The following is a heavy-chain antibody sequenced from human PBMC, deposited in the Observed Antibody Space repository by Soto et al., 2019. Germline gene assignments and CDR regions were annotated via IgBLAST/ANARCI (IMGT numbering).Heavy chain of an antibody. V-gene: IGHV4-30-4*01. D-gene: IGHD3-22*01. Sequence: NPSETLSLTCTVSGGSISSGDYYWSWIRQPPGKGLEWIGYIYYSGTTYYNPSLKSRVTISVDTSKNQFSLKLDSVTAADTAVYYCARLGGYYQAFDSWGQGTLVTVSS. CDR2: IYYSGTT. CDR1: GGSISSGDYY. J-gene: IGHJ4*02. CDR3: ARLGGYYQAFDS.